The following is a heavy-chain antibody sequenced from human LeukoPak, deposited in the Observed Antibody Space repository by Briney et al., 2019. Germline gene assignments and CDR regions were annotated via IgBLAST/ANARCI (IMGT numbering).Heavy chain of an antibody. J-gene: IGHJ5*02. D-gene: IGHD3-22*01. CDR3: ARYRDYYDSSGYNWFDP. V-gene: IGHV4-59*01. CDR2: IYYSGST. Sequence: SETLSLTCTVSGGSINSYYWSWIRQPPGKGLEWIGYIYYSGSTNYNPSLKSRVTISVDTSKNQFSLKLSSVTAADTAVYYCARYRDYYDSSGYNWFDPWGQGTLVTVSS. CDR1: GGSINSYY.